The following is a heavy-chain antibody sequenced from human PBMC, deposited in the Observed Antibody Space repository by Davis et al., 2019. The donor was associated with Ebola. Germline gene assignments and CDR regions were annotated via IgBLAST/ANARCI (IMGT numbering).Heavy chain of an antibody. J-gene: IGHJ5*02. Sequence: GESLKISCVASEFVLSSFSMAWIRQAPEQGLEWVASFRQHGGEVYYVDSVKGRFTISRDSASNSLYLQMNSLRAEDTAVYYCARSWEGFTWGQGTLVTVSS. CDR1: EFVLSSFS. CDR2: FRQHGGEV. D-gene: IGHD1-26*01. CDR3: ARSWEGFT. V-gene: IGHV3-7*01.